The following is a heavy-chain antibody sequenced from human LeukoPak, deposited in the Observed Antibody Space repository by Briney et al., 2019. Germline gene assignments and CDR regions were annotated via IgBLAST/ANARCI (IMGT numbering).Heavy chain of an antibody. Sequence: GGSLRLSCAASGFTFSSYSMNWVRQAPGKGLEWVSSISSSSSYIYYADSVKGRFTISRDNAKNSLYLQMNSLRAEDTAVYYCARDMEVGHYDGSGYPFDYWGQGTLVTVSP. CDR1: GFTFSSYS. J-gene: IGHJ4*02. CDR2: ISSSSSYI. V-gene: IGHV3-21*01. CDR3: ARDMEVGHYDGSGYPFDY. D-gene: IGHD3-22*01.